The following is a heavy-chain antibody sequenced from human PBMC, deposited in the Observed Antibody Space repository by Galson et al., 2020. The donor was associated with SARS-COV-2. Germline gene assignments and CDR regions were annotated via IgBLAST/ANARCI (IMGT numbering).Heavy chain of an antibody. CDR3: ARVRGYCVGGSCSTSFFDY. J-gene: IGHJ4*02. D-gene: IGHD2-15*01. CDR2: INHSGST. V-gene: IGHV4-34*01. CDR1: GGSLSNYY. Sequence: SETLSLTFAVYGGSLSNYYWSWIRQSPGKGLEWIGDINHSGSTHQNPSLKSRVTTSVDTSNNHFSLKLSSVTAADTAVYYCARVRGYCVGGSCSTSFFDYWGQGTLVTVSS.